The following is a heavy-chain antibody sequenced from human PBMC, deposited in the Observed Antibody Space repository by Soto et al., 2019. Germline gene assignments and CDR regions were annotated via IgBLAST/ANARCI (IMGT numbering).Heavy chain of an antibody. Sequence: PSETLSLTCTVSGGSISSYYWSWIRQPPGKGLEWIGYIYYSGSTNYNPSLKSRVTISVDTSKNQFSLKLSSVTAADTAVYYCGRRRRAYVSRFDPWGQGTLVTVSA. V-gene: IGHV4-59*01. CDR1: GGSISSYY. CDR3: GRRRRAYVSRFDP. D-gene: IGHD2-21*01. CDR2: IYYSGST. J-gene: IGHJ5*02.